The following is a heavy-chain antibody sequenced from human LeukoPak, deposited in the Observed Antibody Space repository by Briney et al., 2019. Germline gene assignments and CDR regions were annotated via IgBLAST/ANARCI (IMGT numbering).Heavy chain of an antibody. CDR1: GYTFTSYG. J-gene: IGHJ4*02. D-gene: IGHD3-22*01. Sequence: ASVKVSCKASGYTFTSYGISWVRQAPGQGLEWMGWINTYNGNTIYAQRLQGRVTMTTDTSTSTAYMDLRSLRSDDTAVYYCARVTGYMIEDYFDYWGQGTLVTVSS. CDR3: ARVTGYMIEDYFDY. V-gene: IGHV1-18*01. CDR2: INTYNGNT.